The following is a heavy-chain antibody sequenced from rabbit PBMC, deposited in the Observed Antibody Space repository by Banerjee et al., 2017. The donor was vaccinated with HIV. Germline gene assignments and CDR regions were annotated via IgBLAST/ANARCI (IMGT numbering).Heavy chain of an antibody. D-gene: IGHD2-1*01. J-gene: IGHJ3*01. CDR2: IGAADSTYI. CDR1: GFSLSGGYY. CDR3: ARDLANGISNL. V-gene: IGHV1S40*01. Sequence: QSLEESGGGLVQPEGSLTLTCTASGFSLSGGYYMGWVRQAPGKGLKWIGCIGAADSTYIYYASWAKGRFTISKTSSTVTLQVTSLTAADTATYFCARDLANGISNLWGQGTLVTVS.